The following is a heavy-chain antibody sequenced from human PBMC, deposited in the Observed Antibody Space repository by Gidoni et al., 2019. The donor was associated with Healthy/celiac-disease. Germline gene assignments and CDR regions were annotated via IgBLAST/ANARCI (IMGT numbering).Heavy chain of an antibody. V-gene: IGHV7-4-1*02. CDR3: ARGKAAAGGDY. J-gene: IGHJ4*02. Sequence: GIEWMGWINTNTGNPTYAQGFTGRFVFSLDTSVSTAYLQISSLKAEDTAVYYCARGKAAAGGDYWGQGTLVTVSS. D-gene: IGHD6-13*01. CDR2: INTNTGNP.